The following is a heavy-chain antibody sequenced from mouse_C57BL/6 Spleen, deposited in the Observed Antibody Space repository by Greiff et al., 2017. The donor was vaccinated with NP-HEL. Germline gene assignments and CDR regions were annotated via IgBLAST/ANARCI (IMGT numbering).Heavy chain of an antibody. V-gene: IGHV5-9*01. Sequence: DVKLQESGGGLVKPGGSLKLSCAASGFTFSSYTMSWVRQTPEKRLEWVATISGGGGNTYYPDSVKGRFTISRDNAKNTLYLQMSSLRSEDTALYYCARIIYYGNYFDYWGQGTTLTVSS. CDR2: ISGGGGNT. CDR3: ARIIYYGNYFDY. D-gene: IGHD2-1*01. J-gene: IGHJ2*01. CDR1: GFTFSSYT.